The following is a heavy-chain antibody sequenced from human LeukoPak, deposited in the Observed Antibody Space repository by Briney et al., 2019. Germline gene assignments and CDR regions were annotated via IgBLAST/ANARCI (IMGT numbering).Heavy chain of an antibody. CDR2: ISSSYNYI. CDR1: GFTFSGSA. V-gene: IGHV3-21*01. J-gene: IGHJ6*02. CDR3: ARDLEDTQLFTDYFYGMDV. Sequence: GGSLRLSCAASGFTFSGSAMHWVRQAPGKGLEWVSSISSSYNYIYYADSVKGRFTISRDNAKNSLYLQMNSLRAEDTAVYYCARDLEDTQLFTDYFYGMDVWGQGTTVTVSS. D-gene: IGHD1-1*01.